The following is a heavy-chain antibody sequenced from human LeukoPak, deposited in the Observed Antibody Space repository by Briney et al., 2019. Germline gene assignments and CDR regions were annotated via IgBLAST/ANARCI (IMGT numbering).Heavy chain of an antibody. CDR3: AKELDYYDSSGYRYYYYYMDV. J-gene: IGHJ6*03. CDR2: IKQDGSDK. D-gene: IGHD3-22*01. CDR1: GFTFSSYW. V-gene: IGHV3-7*01. Sequence: GGSLRLSCAASGFTFSSYWMSWVRQAPGKGLEWVANIKQDGSDKHYVDSAKGRFTISRDSAKNSLYLQMNSLRAEDTAVYYCAKELDYYDSSGYRYYYYYMDVWGKGTTVTVSS.